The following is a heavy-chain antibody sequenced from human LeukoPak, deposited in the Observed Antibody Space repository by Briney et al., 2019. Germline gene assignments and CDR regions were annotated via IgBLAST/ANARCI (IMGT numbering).Heavy chain of an antibody. CDR2: ISGSGGST. CDR3: ARDQLRDYFRGADY. CDR1: GFTFSSYA. J-gene: IGHJ4*02. V-gene: IGHV3-23*01. Sequence: GGSLRLSCAASGFTFSSYAMSWVRQAPGKGLEWVSAISGSGGSTYYADSVKGRFTISRDNSKNTLYLQFNSLRVDDTAVYYCARDQLRDYFRGADYWGQGTLVTVSS. D-gene: IGHD3-16*01.